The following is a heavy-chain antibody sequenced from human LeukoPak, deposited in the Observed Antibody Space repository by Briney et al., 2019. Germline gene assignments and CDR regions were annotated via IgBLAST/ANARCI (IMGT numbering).Heavy chain of an antibody. Sequence: SETLSLTCAVYGGSFSGYYWSWIRQPPGKGLEWIGEINHSGSTNYNPSLKSRVTISVDTSKNQFSLKLSAVTAADTAVYYCARGLQWLSAFDIWGQGTMVTVSS. D-gene: IGHD6-19*01. CDR1: GGSFSGYY. V-gene: IGHV4-34*01. J-gene: IGHJ3*02. CDR3: ARGLQWLSAFDI. CDR2: INHSGST.